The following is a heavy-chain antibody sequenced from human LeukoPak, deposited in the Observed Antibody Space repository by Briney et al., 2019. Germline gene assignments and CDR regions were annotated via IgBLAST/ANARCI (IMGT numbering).Heavy chain of an antibody. CDR1: GGSFSGYY. CDR2: INHSGST. D-gene: IGHD1-26*01. V-gene: IGHV4-34*01. Sequence: SETLSLTCAVYGGSFSGYYWSWIRQPPGKGLEWIGEINHSGSTNYNPSLKSRVTISVDTSKNQFSLKLSSVTAADTAVYYCARGVVIVGAPLDYWGQGTLVTVSS. CDR3: ARGVVIVGAPLDY. J-gene: IGHJ4*02.